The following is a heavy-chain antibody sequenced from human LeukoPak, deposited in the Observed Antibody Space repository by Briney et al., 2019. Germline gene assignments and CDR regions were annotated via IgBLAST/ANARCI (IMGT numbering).Heavy chain of an antibody. CDR2: ITKSGDQT. J-gene: IGHJ3*02. CDR3: VKSAGKDGYRDVFDI. V-gene: IGHV3-23*01. CDR1: GFTFSSYA. Sequence: AGGSLRLSCAASGFTFSSYAMSWVRQAPGKGLEWVSTITKSGDQTHYADSVRGLFTISRDIFKNTLYLQMNSLRAEDTAVYHCVKSAGKDGYRDVFDIWGQGTVVTVSS. D-gene: IGHD5-24*01.